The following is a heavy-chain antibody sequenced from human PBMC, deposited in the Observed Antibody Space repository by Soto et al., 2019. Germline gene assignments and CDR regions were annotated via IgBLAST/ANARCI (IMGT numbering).Heavy chain of an antibody. D-gene: IGHD6-13*01. CDR1: GYTFTSYD. CDR3: AGGPGSSSWFYYYYYYGIDV. J-gene: IGHJ6*02. CDR2: MNPNSGNT. V-gene: IGHV1-8*01. Sequence: ASVKVSCKASGYTFTSYDINWVRQATGQGLEWMGGMNPNSGNTGYAQKFHGRVTMTRNTSISTAYMELSSLRSEDTAVYYCAGGPGSSSWFYYYYYYGIDVWGQGTTVTVSS.